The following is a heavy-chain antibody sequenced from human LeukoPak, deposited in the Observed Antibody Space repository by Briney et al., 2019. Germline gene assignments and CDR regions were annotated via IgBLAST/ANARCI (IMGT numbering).Heavy chain of an antibody. CDR2: IKSKTDGGTT. CDR3: TTTGVDYYFDY. CDR1: GFTLSNAW. D-gene: IGHD1-14*01. V-gene: IGHV3-15*01. Sequence: PGGSLRLSCAASGFTLSNAWMSWVRQAPGKGLEWVGRIKSKTDGGTTNYAAPVKGRFTISRDDSKNTLYLQMNSLKTEDTAVYYCTTTGVDYYFDYWGQGTLVTVSS. J-gene: IGHJ4*02.